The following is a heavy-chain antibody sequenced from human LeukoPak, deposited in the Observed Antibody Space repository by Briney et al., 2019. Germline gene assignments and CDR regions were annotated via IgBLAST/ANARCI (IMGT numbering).Heavy chain of an antibody. J-gene: IGHJ5*02. Sequence: PGGSLRLSCAASGFTFSSYSMNWVRQAPGKGLEWVSSISSSSSYIYYADSVKGRFTISRDNAKNPLYLQMNSLRAEDTAVYYCARDAKITAGKERSQSHISSWGQGTLVTVSS. CDR2: ISSSSSYI. D-gene: IGHD1-14*01. CDR1: GFTFSSYS. CDR3: ARDAKITAGKERSQSHISS. V-gene: IGHV3-21*01.